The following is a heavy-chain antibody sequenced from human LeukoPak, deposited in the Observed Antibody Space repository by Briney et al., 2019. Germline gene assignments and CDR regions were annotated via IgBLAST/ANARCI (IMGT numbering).Heavy chain of an antibody. CDR3: ARDRSSSYIRDWFDP. V-gene: IGHV4-4*07. CDR2: IYNSESI. D-gene: IGHD6-13*01. CDR1: GGSINGYY. J-gene: IGHJ5*02. Sequence: PSETLSLTCTVSGGSINGYYWSWIRQPAGKGLEWIGRIYNSESINYNPSLKSRVTMSIDTSKSQSSLKLNSVTAADTAVYYCARDRSSSYIRDWFDPWGQGALVTVSS.